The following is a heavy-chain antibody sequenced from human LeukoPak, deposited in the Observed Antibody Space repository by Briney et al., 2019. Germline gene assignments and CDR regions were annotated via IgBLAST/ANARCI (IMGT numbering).Heavy chain of an antibody. Sequence: KPSETLSLNCAVYGGSFSGYYWSWIRQPPGKGLEWIGEINHSGSTYYNPSLKSRVTISVDTSKNHFSLQLSSVTAADTAVYYCARRTVVVPAAVRGFDYWDQGTLVTVSS. CDR3: ARRTVVVPAAVRGFDY. D-gene: IGHD2-2*01. V-gene: IGHV4-34*01. J-gene: IGHJ4*02. CDR2: INHSGST. CDR1: GGSFSGYY.